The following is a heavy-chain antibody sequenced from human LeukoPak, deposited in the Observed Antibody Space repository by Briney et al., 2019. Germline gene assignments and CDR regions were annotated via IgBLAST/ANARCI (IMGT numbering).Heavy chain of an antibody. V-gene: IGHV4-61*08. Sequence: SETLSLTCTVSGGSISSGGYYWSWIRQPPGKGLEWIGYIYYSGSTNYNPSLKSRVTISVDTSKNQFSLKLSSVTAADTAVYYCARFTLDDSSGYYYGGWFDLWGQGTLVTVSS. CDR3: ARFTLDDSSGYYYGGWFDL. CDR2: IYYSGST. CDR1: GGSISSGGYY. J-gene: IGHJ5*02. D-gene: IGHD3-22*01.